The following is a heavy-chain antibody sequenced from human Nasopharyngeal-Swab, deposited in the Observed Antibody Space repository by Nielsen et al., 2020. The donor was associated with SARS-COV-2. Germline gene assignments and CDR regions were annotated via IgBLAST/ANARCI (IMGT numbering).Heavy chain of an antibody. CDR1: GFTVSSGY. D-gene: IGHD3-16*01. Sequence: GESLKISCTGSGFTVSSGYMSWVRLAPGKGLEWVSYISRGDTTDYADSVKGRLTISRDNTKNTLYLQMISLRAEDTAVYYCARDFGEAGIFHYWGQGTLVTVSS. V-gene: IGHV3-53*01. CDR2: ISRGDTT. J-gene: IGHJ4*02. CDR3: ARDFGEAGIFHY.